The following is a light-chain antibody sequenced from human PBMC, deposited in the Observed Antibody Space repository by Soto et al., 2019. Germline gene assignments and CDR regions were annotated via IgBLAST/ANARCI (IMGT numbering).Light chain of an antibody. Sequence: QSALTQPASVSGSPGQSITISCTGTSSDVGGYIYVSWYQQHPGKAPKLMIYEVSNRPSGVSNRFSGSKSGNTASLTISGLQAEDEADYYCSSYPSSSTYVFGTGTKLTVL. CDR3: SSYPSSSTYV. CDR2: EVS. CDR1: SSDVGGYIY. V-gene: IGLV2-14*01. J-gene: IGLJ1*01.